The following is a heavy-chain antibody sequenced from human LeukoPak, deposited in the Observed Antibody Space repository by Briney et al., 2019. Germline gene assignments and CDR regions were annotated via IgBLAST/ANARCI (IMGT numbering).Heavy chain of an antibody. CDR3: ARRGTGHGMDV. CDR1: GFTFSSYA. CDR2: ISYDGSNK. Sequence: GGSLRLSCAASGFTFSSYAMHWVRQAPGKGLEWVAVISYDGSNKYYADSVKGRFTISRDNSKNTLYLQMNSLRAEDTAVYYCARRGTGHGMDVWGQGTTVIVSS. J-gene: IGHJ6*02. V-gene: IGHV3-30-3*01. D-gene: IGHD1-1*01.